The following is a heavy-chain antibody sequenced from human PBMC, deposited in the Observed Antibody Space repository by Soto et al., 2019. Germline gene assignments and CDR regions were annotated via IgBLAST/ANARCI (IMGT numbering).Heavy chain of an antibody. CDR2: ISAYNGNT. V-gene: IGHV1-18*01. CDR1: GYTFTSYG. D-gene: IGHD4-4*01. CDR3: ARDSPEDSNYDY. J-gene: IGHJ4*02. Sequence: ASVKVSCKASGYTFTSYGISWVRQAPGQVLEWMGWISAYNGNTNYAQKLQGRVTMTTDTSTSTAYMELRSLRSDDTAVYYCARDSPEDSNYDYWGQGTLVTVSS.